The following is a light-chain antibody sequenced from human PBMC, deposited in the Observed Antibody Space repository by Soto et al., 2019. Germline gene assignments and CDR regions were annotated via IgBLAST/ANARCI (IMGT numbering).Light chain of an antibody. V-gene: IGKV3-11*01. J-gene: IGKJ1*01. CDR1: QSVSSY. Sequence: IVLTQSPATLSLSPWERATLSFSASQSVSSYLAWYQQKPGQAPRLLIYDASNRATGIPARFSGSGSGTDFTLTISSLEPEDFAVYYCQQRSNWPPTWKFGQGTKVDIK. CDR3: QQRSNWPPTWK. CDR2: DAS.